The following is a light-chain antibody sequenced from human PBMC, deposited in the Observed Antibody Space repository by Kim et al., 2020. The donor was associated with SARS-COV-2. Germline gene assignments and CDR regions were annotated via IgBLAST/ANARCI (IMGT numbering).Light chain of an antibody. CDR1: QAIGNH. V-gene: IGKV1-17*01. CDR2: GAS. Sequence: DIQMTQSPSSLSASVGDRVTITCRASQAIGNHLAWYQQKPGTAPKRLIYGASSLQSGVPSRFSGSGSGTEFTLTISSLQPEDFTTYYCLYHNNHLLNFGRGTKVDIK. J-gene: IGKJ4*01. CDR3: LYHNNHLLN.